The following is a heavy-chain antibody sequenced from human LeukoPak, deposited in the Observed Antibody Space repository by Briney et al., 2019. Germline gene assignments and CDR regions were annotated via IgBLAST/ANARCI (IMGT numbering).Heavy chain of an antibody. V-gene: IGHV5-51*01. J-gene: IGHJ4*02. CDR2: IYPGDSDT. CDR1: GYSFTSYW. Sequence: VESLKISCKGSGYSFTSYWIGWVRQMPGKGLEWVGIIYPGDSDTRYSPSFQGQVTISADKSISTAYLQWSSLKAADTAMYYCARQSGSSGWYPNFDYWGQGTLVTVSS. D-gene: IGHD6-19*01. CDR3: ARQSGSSGWYPNFDY.